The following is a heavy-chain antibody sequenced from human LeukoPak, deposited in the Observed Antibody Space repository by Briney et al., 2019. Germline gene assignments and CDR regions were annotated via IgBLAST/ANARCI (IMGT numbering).Heavy chain of an antibody. CDR1: GDSINSRSYY. CDR2: IYHSEST. J-gene: IGHJ3*02. Sequence: SETLSLTCAVSGDSINSRSYYWAWIRQPPGKGLEWIGSIYHSESTYYNPSLKSRVTISLDTSKNQFSLRPSSLTAADTAVYYCARRGGSCYLCDAFDIWGQGTMVTVSS. V-gene: IGHV4-39*07. CDR3: ARRGGSCYLCDAFDI. D-gene: IGHD2-15*01.